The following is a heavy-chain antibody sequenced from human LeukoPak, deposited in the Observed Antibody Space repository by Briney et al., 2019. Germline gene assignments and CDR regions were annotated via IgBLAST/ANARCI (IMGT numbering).Heavy chain of an antibody. CDR2: IKTDGSQI. CDR3: ARDLNWETY. V-gene: IGHV3-7*01. J-gene: IGHJ4*02. Sequence: GGSLRLSCVASGFTFSSYWMTWVRQAPGKGLEWVANIKTDGSQIYYVDSVRGRFTISRDNAKNSLYLQMNSLRVEDTAVYHCARDLNWETYWGQGTLVSVSS. D-gene: IGHD7-27*01. CDR1: GFTFSSYW.